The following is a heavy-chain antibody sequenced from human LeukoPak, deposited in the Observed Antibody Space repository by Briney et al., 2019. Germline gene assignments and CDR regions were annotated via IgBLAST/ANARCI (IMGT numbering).Heavy chain of an antibody. V-gene: IGHV4-59*01. CDR2: IYYSGST. CDR3: ARAFSVFGVVTQSYYYYMDV. D-gene: IGHD3-3*01. J-gene: IGHJ6*03. CDR1: GGSISSYY. Sequence: PSETLSLTCTVSGGSISSYYWSWIRQPPGKGLEWIGYIYYSGSTNYNPSLKSRVTISVDTSKNQFSLKLSSVTAADTAVYYCARAFSVFGVVTQSYYYYMDVWGKGTTVTVSS.